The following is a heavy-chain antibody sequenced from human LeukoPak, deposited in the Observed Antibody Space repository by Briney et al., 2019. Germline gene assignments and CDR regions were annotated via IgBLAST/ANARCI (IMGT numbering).Heavy chain of an antibody. CDR1: GYTFTGYY. D-gene: IGHD4-23*01. CDR2: INPNSGGT. CDR3: ARDRRLRWYPTEGYDY. Sequence: ASVKVSCKASGYTFTGYYMHWVRQAPGQGLEWMGWINPNSGGTNYAQKFQGRVTMTRDTSISTAYMELSRLRSDDTAVYYCARDRRLRWYPTEGYDYWAREPWSPSPQ. J-gene: IGHJ4*02. V-gene: IGHV1-2*02.